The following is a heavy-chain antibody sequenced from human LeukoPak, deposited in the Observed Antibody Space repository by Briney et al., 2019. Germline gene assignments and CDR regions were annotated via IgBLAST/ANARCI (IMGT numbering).Heavy chain of an antibody. Sequence: SETLSLTCTVSGGSISSFYWSWIRQPPGKGLEWIGYICHTGSTNFNPSLKSRVTISEDTSKNQFSLKLSSVTAADTAVYYCARMTMIRNGAWYYYGMDVWGQGTTVTVSS. CDR3: ARMTMIRNGAWYYYGMDV. V-gene: IGHV4-59*01. J-gene: IGHJ6*02. D-gene: IGHD3-10*01. CDR1: GGSISSFY. CDR2: ICHTGST.